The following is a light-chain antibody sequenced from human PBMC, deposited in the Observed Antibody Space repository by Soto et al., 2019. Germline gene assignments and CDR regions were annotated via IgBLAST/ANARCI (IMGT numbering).Light chain of an antibody. J-gene: IGKJ3*01. CDR2: GAS. CDR3: QQYSSSPPEFT. Sequence: EIVLTQSPGTLSLSPGERATLSCRASQSISSSYLAWYQQRPGQAPRLLIFGASYRATGIPERFSGSGSGTDFTLPISRLEPEDVAVYYCQQYSSSPPEFTFGPGTKVDSK. V-gene: IGKV3-20*01. CDR1: QSISSSY.